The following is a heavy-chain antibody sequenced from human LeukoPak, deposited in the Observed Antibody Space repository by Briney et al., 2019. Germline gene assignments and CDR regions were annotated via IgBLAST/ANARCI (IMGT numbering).Heavy chain of an antibody. D-gene: IGHD4-23*01. V-gene: IGHV3-74*01. CDR2: IGGDGSNT. CDR1: GFTFRTYW. Sequence: GGSLRLSCGASGFTFRTYWMHWVRQAPGKGLVWVSRIGGDGSNTNFADSVRGRFAISRDNAKNTLYLQMNSLRAEDTAVYYCARGGRHDYDGRPPDFWGQGTLVTVSS. J-gene: IGHJ4*02. CDR3: ARGGRHDYDGRPPDF.